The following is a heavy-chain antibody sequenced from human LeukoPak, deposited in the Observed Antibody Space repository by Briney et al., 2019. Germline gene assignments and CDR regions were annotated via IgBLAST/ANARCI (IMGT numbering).Heavy chain of an antibody. CDR1: GGSISSYY. J-gene: IGHJ6*03. CDR2: IYYSGST. V-gene: IGHV4-59*01. D-gene: IGHD6-25*01. CDR3: AAGRLQRMGYYYYYYMDV. Sequence: ETLSLTCTVSGGSISSYYWSWIRQPPGKGLEWIGYIYYSGSTNYNPSLKSRVTISVDTSKNQFSLKLSSVTAADTAVYYCAAGRLQRMGYYYYYYMDVWGKGTTVTVSS.